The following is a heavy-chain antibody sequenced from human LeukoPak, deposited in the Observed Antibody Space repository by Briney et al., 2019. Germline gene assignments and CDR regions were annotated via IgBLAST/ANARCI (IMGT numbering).Heavy chain of an antibody. D-gene: IGHD6-19*01. J-gene: IGHJ4*02. V-gene: IGHV4-39*07. CDR1: GGSISSSSYY. CDR3: ARGTLYRGWSYYLDF. CDR2: IHYSGST. Sequence: PSETLSLTCTVSGGSISSSSYYWAWIRQPPGKGLEWIGSIHYSGSTYYNPSLQSRVTISIDTSKNQFSLKLRFVTAADTAVYYCARGTLYRGWSYYLDFWGQGSQVTVSS.